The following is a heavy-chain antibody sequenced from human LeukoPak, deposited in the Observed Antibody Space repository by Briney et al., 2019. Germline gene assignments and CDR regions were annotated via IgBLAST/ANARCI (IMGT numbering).Heavy chain of an antibody. V-gene: IGHV3-7*01. CDR1: GFTFSAYW. CDR3: ARLEYYYVSGNYYKLFDY. Sequence: GSLRLSCAASGFTFSAYWMTWVRQAPGKGLEWLASIKEDGSEKICVDSVKGRFTISRDNAKNSLYLQMNSLRDEDTAVYYCARLEYYYVSGNYYKLFDYWGQGTLVTVCS. D-gene: IGHD3-10*01. J-gene: IGHJ4*02. CDR2: IKEDGSEK.